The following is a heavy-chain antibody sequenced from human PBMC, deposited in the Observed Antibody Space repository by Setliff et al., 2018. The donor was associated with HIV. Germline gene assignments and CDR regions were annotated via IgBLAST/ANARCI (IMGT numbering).Heavy chain of an antibody. J-gene: IGHJ4*02. CDR1: GFTFSSYS. CDR3: ATDMANSGREGDFDY. Sequence: GESLKISCAASGFTFSSYSMSWVRQAPGKGLEWVASISGSGHFIHHADSVKGRFTISRDNAKNTVFLQMNSLRAEDTAVYYCATDMANSGREGDFDYWGQGTLVTVSS. V-gene: IGHV3-21*01. D-gene: IGHD6-19*01. CDR2: ISGSGHFI.